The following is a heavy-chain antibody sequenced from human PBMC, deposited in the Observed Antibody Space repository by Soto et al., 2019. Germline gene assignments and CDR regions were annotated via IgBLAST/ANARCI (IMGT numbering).Heavy chain of an antibody. CDR3: ATDRYSSGWYVFDY. CDR1: GYTLTELS. D-gene: IGHD6-19*01. V-gene: IGHV1-24*01. Sequence: GVSVKVSCKVSGYTLTELSMHWVRQAPGKGLEWMGGFDPEDGETIYAQKFQGRVTMTEDTSTDTAYMELSSLRSEDTAVYYCATDRYSSGWYVFDYWGQGTLVTVSS. J-gene: IGHJ4*02. CDR2: FDPEDGET.